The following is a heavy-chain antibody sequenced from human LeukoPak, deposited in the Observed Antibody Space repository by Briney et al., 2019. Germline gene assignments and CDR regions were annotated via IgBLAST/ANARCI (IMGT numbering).Heavy chain of an antibody. V-gene: IGHV3-23*01. J-gene: IGHJ4*02. CDR3: AKDWIQFNRVFDCFDS. CDR2: IGNTET. D-gene: IGHD5-18*01. CDR1: GFPFKTNA. Sequence: GSLRLSCATSGFPFKTNAMSRVRQAPGKGLEWVATIGNTETFYADSVTGRFTISRDNSKNTVNLQMNRLRVEDTAIYYCAKDWIQFNRVFDCFDSWGQGTLVTVSS.